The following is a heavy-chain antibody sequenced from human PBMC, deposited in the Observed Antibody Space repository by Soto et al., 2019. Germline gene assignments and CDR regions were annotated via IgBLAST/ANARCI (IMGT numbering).Heavy chain of an antibody. J-gene: IGHJ5*02. D-gene: IGHD2-15*01. CDR1: GYSINSDYY. CDR2: VYRTAIP. CDR3: ARIGRLRERYFDP. Sequence: SETLSLTCHVSGYSINSDYYWAWIRQPPGKGLEWIGSVYRTAIPLYNPSLKSRVSISVDMSKNQFSLNLTSVTAADTAVYYCARIGRLRERYFDPWGQGTRVTVSS. V-gene: IGHV4-38-2*01.